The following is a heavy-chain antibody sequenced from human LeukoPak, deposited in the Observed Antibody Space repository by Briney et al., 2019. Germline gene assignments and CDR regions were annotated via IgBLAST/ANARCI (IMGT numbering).Heavy chain of an antibody. V-gene: IGHV3-23*01. CDR1: GFTFTSYS. Sequence: GGSLRLSCAASGFTFTSYSMNWVRQAPGKGLEWVSTISGGGGSTYYADSVKGRFTISRDNPKNTLYLQVNSLRAVDTAVYYCAKGGKWDVTPFDYWGQGTLVTVSS. J-gene: IGHJ4*02. CDR2: ISGGGGST. CDR3: AKGGKWDVTPFDY. D-gene: IGHD1-26*01.